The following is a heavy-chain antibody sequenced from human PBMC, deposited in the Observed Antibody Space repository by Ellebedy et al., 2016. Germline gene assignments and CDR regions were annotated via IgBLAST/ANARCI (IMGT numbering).Heavy chain of an antibody. CDR3: ARDLEAHTAMVTLYY. Sequence: ASVKVSXXASGYSFSNYDIIWVRQSTGQGLEWMGWMNPNSGNTGYAQKFQGRVTMTRDTSTSTVNMELSSLRSEDTAVYYCARDLEAHTAMVTLYYWGQGTLVTVSS. CDR1: GYSFSNYD. D-gene: IGHD5-18*01. J-gene: IGHJ4*02. V-gene: IGHV1-8*01. CDR2: MNPNSGNT.